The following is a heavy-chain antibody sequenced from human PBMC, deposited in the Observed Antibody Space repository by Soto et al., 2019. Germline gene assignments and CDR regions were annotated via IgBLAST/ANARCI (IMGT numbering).Heavy chain of an antibody. CDR2: IFPGDSDT. V-gene: IGHV5-51*01. Sequence: GESLKISCKGSGYTFTNYWIDWVRQMPGKGLEWMGIIFPGDSDTRYSPSFQGQVTISVDKSLSTAFLQWSSLKASDTAMFYCARQTGDANNKIDYWGQGTLVTVSS. J-gene: IGHJ4*02. CDR1: GYTFTNYW. D-gene: IGHD3-16*01. CDR3: ARQTGDANNKIDY.